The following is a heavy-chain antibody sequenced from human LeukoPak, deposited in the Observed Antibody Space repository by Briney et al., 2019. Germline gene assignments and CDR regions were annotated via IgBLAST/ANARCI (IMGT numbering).Heavy chain of an antibody. CDR1: GGSISSSTYY. J-gene: IGHJ4*02. CDR3: ARDSLWTVAGTWFDY. D-gene: IGHD6-19*01. V-gene: IGHV4-39*02. CDR2: FYNSGST. Sequence: SETLSLTCTVSGGSISSSTYYWDWIRQPPGKGLEWIGNFYNSGSTYYNPSLKSRVTISGDTSKNQFSLKRSSVTAADTAMYYCARDSLWTVAGTWFDYWGQGTLVTVSS.